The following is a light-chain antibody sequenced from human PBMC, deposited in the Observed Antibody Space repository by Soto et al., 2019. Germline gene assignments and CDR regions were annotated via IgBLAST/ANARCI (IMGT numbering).Light chain of an antibody. J-gene: IGKJ1*01. CDR3: HQRQSWPRT. CDR2: LAS. Sequence: EIVFTQSPATLSSFPGGRVTLSCRASQAVNTRLAWYQHRPGQAPRLLIYLASNRAAGVPARFSGSGSGTDFTLTISDVEPEDFAVYYCHQRQSWPRTFGQGTKVDIK. V-gene: IGKV3-11*01. CDR1: QAVNTR.